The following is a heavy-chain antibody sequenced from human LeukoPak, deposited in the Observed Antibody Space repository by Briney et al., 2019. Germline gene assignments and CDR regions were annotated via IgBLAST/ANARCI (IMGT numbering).Heavy chain of an antibody. Sequence: GGSLRLSCAASGFTFSSYVMSLVRQAPGKGLEWVSAISGSGGSTYYADSVKGRFTISRDNSKNTLYLQMSSLTVEDTAVYYCAKDFIVDRSGTDDAFDIWGQGTMVIVSS. V-gene: IGHV3-23*01. J-gene: IGHJ3*02. CDR3: AKDFIVDRSGTDDAFDI. D-gene: IGHD2-21*01. CDR1: GFTFSSYV. CDR2: ISGSGGST.